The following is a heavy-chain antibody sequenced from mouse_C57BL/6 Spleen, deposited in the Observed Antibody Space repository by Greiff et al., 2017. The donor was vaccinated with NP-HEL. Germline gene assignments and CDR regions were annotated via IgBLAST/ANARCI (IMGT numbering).Heavy chain of an antibody. J-gene: IGHJ4*01. CDR1: GFTFSDYG. CDR3: ARPFYYDYDEDAMDY. Sequence: EVQVVESGGGLVKPGGSLKLSCAASGFTFSDYGMHWVRQAPEKGLEWVAYISSGSSTIYYADTVKGRFTISRDNAKNTLFLQMTSLRSEDTAMYYCARPFYYDYDEDAMDYWGQGTSVTVSS. CDR2: ISSGSSTI. V-gene: IGHV5-17*01. D-gene: IGHD2-4*01.